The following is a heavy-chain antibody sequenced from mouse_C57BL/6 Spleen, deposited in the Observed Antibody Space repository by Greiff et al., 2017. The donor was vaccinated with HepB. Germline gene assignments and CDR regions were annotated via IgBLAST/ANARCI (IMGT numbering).Heavy chain of an antibody. V-gene: IGHV1-64*01. CDR2: IHPNSGST. D-gene: IGHD3-2*02. CDR1: GYTFTSYW. CDR3: AREPAQAYYFDY. J-gene: IGHJ2*01. Sequence: VQLQQSGAELVKPGASVKLSCKASGYTFTSYWMHWVKQRPGQGLEWIGMIHPNSGSTNYNEKFKSKATLTVDKSSSTAYMQLSSLTSEDSAVYYCAREPAQAYYFDYWGQGTTLTVSS.